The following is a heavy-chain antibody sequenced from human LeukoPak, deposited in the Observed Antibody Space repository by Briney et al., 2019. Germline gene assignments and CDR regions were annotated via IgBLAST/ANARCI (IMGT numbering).Heavy chain of an antibody. Sequence: PGGSLRLSCAASGFTFSSYGMHWVRQAPGKGLEWVAVIWYDGSNKYYADSVKGRFTISRDDSKNTLYLQMNSLRAEDTAVYYCARDQAYYDFWSGYYPSGAFDIWGQGTMVTVSS. J-gene: IGHJ3*02. CDR3: ARDQAYYDFWSGYYPSGAFDI. CDR2: IWYDGSNK. CDR1: GFTFSSYG. V-gene: IGHV3-33*01. D-gene: IGHD3-3*01.